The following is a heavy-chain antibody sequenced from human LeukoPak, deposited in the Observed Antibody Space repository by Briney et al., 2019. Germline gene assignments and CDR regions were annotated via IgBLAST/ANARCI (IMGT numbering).Heavy chain of an antibody. J-gene: IGHJ4*02. Sequence: PSETLSLTCTVSGGSISSYYWSWIRQSPGKGLEWIGFIYYSGSTTYNPSLKSRVTISVDTSKNQFSLKLCSVTAADTAVYYCARDKKGTSCYDYWGQGTLVTVSS. CDR2: IYYSGST. D-gene: IGHD2-2*01. V-gene: IGHV4-59*01. CDR3: ARDKKGTSCYDY. CDR1: GGSISSYY.